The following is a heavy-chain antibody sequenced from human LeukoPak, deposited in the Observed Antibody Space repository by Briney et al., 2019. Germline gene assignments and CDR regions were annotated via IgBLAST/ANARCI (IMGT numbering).Heavy chain of an antibody. CDR1: GGSISSSNYY. V-gene: IGHV4-39*07. Sequence: KPSETLSLTCTVSGGSISSSNYYWGWIRQPPGKGLEWIGTIHYSGNTYYNPSLKSRVAISVDTSKNQFSLKLSSVTAADTAVYYCARGGIAAAGPPLRYYYYGMDVWGQGTTVTVSS. CDR2: IHYSGNT. J-gene: IGHJ6*02. D-gene: IGHD6-13*01. CDR3: ARGGIAAAGPPLRYYYYGMDV.